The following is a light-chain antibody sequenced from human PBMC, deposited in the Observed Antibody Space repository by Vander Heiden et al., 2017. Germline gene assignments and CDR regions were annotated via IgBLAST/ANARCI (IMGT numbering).Light chain of an antibody. J-gene: IGKJ1*01. CDR2: GAS. Sequence: EIVVTQSPATLSVSPGERATLPCRASQSVSSNLAWYQQKPGQAPRLLIYGASTRATGIPARFSGSGSGTEFTLTISSLQSEDFALYYCQQYNNWPRTFGQGTKVEI. V-gene: IGKV3-15*01. CDR3: QQYNNWPRT. CDR1: QSVSSN.